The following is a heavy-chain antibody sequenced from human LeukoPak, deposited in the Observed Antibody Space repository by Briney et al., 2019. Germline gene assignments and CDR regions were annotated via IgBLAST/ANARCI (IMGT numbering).Heavy chain of an antibody. D-gene: IGHD6-13*01. CDR1: GSTFSSYA. CDR2: IGGSGGST. J-gene: IGHJ4*02. CDR3: AKSTGWYSSSWYLAY. V-gene: IGHV3-23*01. Sequence: GGSLRLSCAASGSTFSSYAMSWVRQARGKGLEWVSAIGGSGGSTYYADSVQGRFTISRDNFKNTLYLQMNGLRAEDTAVYYCAKSTGWYSSSWYLAYWGQGTLVTVSS.